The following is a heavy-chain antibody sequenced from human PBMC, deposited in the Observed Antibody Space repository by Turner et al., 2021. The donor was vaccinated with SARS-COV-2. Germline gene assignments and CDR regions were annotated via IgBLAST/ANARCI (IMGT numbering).Heavy chain of an antibody. Sequence: QLQLQESGTGLVKPSETMYLTCAVSGGSISTTNHYWGWIRQPPGKGLEWIGSISYTGRTFYTPSLKSRVTLSMDTSKNYFSLKVTSVTAADTAVYYCARQGGVDYWGQGTLVTVSS. CDR3: ARQGGVDY. V-gene: IGHV4-39*01. J-gene: IGHJ4*02. CDR2: ISYTGRT. CDR1: GGSISTTNHY.